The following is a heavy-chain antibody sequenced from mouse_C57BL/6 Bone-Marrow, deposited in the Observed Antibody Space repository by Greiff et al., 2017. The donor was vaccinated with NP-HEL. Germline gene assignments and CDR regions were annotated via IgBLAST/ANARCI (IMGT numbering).Heavy chain of an antibody. Sequence: VQLQQSGPELVKPGASVKISCKASGYTFTDYYMNWVKQSHGKSLEWIGDINPNNGGTSYNQKFKGKATLTVDKSSSTAYMELRSLTSEDSAVYYCAREGGYSNYEGAMDYWGQGTSVTVSS. CDR3: AREGGYSNYEGAMDY. CDR1: GYTFTDYY. D-gene: IGHD2-5*01. V-gene: IGHV1-26*01. CDR2: INPNNGGT. J-gene: IGHJ4*01.